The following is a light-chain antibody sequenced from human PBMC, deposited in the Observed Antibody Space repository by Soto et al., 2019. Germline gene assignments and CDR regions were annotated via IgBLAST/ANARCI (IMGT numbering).Light chain of an antibody. CDR2: AAS. Sequence: DIQFTQSPSFAPASVGDRVSITCRASQGIHSWLAWYPKKPGRAPKILIYAASRLQNGVPSTFSGSEAGTDFTLTISNLQPEDCAISFCQQANSFTITFGQGTRLEIK. CDR3: QQANSFTIT. CDR1: QGIHSW. J-gene: IGKJ5*01. V-gene: IGKV1-12*01.